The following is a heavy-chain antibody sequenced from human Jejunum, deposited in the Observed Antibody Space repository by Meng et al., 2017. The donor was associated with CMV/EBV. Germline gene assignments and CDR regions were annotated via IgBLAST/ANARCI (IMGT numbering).Heavy chain of an antibody. V-gene: IGHV1-2*02. CDR1: GYSFNDYG. CDR3: VPYRTSSYWFGP. D-gene: IGHD3-16*01. J-gene: IGHJ5*02. CDR2: INSNSGAT. Sequence: SGYSFNDYGINWVRQAPGQGLEWMGRINSNSGATNYAQNFQGRVTMTRDTSISTVYMDLNSLTSDDTAIYYCVPYRTSSYWFGPWGQGTLVTVSS.